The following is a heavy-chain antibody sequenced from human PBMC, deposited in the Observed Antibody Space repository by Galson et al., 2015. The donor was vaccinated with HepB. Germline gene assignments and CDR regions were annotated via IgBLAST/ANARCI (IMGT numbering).Heavy chain of an antibody. Sequence: SVKVSCKASGYTFTHYDMHWVRQAPGQGLEWMGIINPTGGSTSYAQKFQGRVTMTRDTSTSTAYMELSSLRSEDTAVYYCAGDRYCSSTSCYWDYYYYYMDVWGKGTTVTVSS. V-gene: IGHV1-46*01. D-gene: IGHD2-2*01. J-gene: IGHJ6*03. CDR1: GYTFTHYD. CDR3: AGDRYCSSTSCYWDYYYYYMDV. CDR2: INPTGGST.